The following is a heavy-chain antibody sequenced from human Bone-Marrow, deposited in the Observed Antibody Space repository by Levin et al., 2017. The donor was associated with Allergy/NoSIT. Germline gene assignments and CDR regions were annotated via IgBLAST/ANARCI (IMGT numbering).Heavy chain of an antibody. D-gene: IGHD5-18*01. CDR2: IKQDGSWS. Sequence: PGGSLRLSCAASGFTLSSYWMNWVRQAPGKGLEWVANIKQDGSWSSYVDSVKGRFTISRDNAKSSLYLQMNSLRAEDTAMYYCAREGPPDTAMVKSFDCWGQGTLVTVSS. J-gene: IGHJ4*02. V-gene: IGHV3-7*01. CDR3: AREGPPDTAMVKSFDC. CDR1: GFTLSSYW.